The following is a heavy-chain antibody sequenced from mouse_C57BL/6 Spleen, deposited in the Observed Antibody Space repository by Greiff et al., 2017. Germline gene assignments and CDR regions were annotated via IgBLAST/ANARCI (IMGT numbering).Heavy chain of an antibody. CDR2: RFPGDGDT. CDR3: ARNYDGPWFAY. D-gene: IGHD2-4*01. V-gene: IGHV1-80*01. J-gene: IGHJ3*01. Sequence: VLLQQSGAELVKPGASVKISCTASGYAFSSSWMNWVKQRPGTGLGWIGQRFPGDGDTTYNEKFKGKATLTADKSSSTAYMQLSSLASADSAVYCCARNYDGPWFAYWGQGTLVTVSA. CDR1: GYAFSSSW.